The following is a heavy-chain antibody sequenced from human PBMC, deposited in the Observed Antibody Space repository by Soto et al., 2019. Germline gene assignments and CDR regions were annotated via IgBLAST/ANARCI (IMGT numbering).Heavy chain of an antibody. CDR1: GYTFTGYY. J-gene: IGHJ6*02. D-gene: IGHD2-2*01. V-gene: IGHV1-69*06. CDR2: IIPIFGTA. CDR3: ARDSPDKGSTSDYGMDV. Sequence: QVQLVQSGAEVKKPGASVKVSCKASGYTFTGYYMHWVRQAPGQGLEWMGGIIPIFGTANYAQKFQGRVTITADKSTSTAYMELSSLRSEDTAVYYCARDSPDKGSTSDYGMDVWGQGTTVTVSS.